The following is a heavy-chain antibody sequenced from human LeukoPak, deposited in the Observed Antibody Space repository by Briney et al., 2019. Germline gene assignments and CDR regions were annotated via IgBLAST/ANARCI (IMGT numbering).Heavy chain of an antibody. V-gene: IGHV4-34*01. CDR3: ARAGSDCSSTSCYYGYLNDY. J-gene: IGHJ4*02. CDR1: GGSFSGYY. Sequence: KSSETLSLTCAVYGGSFSGYYWSWIRQPPGKGLEWIGEINHSGSTYYNPSLKSRVTISVDTSKNQFSLKLSSVTAADTAVYYCARAGSDCSSTSCYYGYLNDYWGQGTLVTVSS. D-gene: IGHD2-2*01. CDR2: INHSGST.